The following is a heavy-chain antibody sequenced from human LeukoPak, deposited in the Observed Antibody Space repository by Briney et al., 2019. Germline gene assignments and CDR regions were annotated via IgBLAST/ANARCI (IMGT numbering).Heavy chain of an antibody. D-gene: IGHD6-13*01. CDR1: GGSISSYY. CDR3: ARSDTHHIHSSSWHFDY. V-gene: IGHV4-59*01. Sequence: PSETLSLTCTVSGGSISSYYWSWIRQAPGKGLEWIGCIYHTVSSNYNPSLKSRVTISVETSKTQFSLYLNSVTAADTAVYYCARSDTHHIHSSSWHFDYWGQGTLVTVSS. CDR2: IYHTVSS. J-gene: IGHJ4*02.